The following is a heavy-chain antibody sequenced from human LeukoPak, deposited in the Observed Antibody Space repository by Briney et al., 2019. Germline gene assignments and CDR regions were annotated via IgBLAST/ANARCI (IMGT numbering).Heavy chain of an antibody. CDR1: GFTFSSYA. Sequence: GGSLRLSCAASGFTFSSYAMSWVRQAPGKGLGWVSAISGSGGSTYYADSVKGRFTISRDNSKNTLYLQMNSLRAEDTAVYYCARVGAHGYYDSSDFTAAFDIWGQGTMVTVSS. CDR3: ARVGAHGYYDSSDFTAAFDI. CDR2: ISGSGGST. V-gene: IGHV3-23*01. D-gene: IGHD3-22*01. J-gene: IGHJ3*02.